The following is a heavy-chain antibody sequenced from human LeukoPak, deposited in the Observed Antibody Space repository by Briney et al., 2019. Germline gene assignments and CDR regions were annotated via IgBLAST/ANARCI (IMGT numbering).Heavy chain of an antibody. Sequence: GGSLRLSCAASGFTFSTYAMHWVRQAPGKGLEWVAVISYDGSSKYYADSVKGRFTISRDNSKNTLYLQMNSLRAEDTAVYYCARNFDYWSGYMSAFDSWGQGTLVTVSS. CDR1: GFTFSTYA. V-gene: IGHV3-30*04. CDR2: ISYDGSSK. D-gene: IGHD3-3*01. J-gene: IGHJ4*02. CDR3: ARNFDYWSGYMSAFDS.